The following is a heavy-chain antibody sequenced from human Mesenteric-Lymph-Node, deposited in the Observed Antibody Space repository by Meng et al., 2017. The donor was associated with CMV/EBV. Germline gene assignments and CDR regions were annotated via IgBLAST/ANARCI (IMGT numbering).Heavy chain of an antibody. Sequence: GESLKISCAASGFTFSSYGMHWVRQAPGKGLEWVAFIRYDGSNKYYADSVKGRFTISRDNSKDTVYLQMNGLRAEDTAFYYCVKGRGFCSANSCYNWFDPWGQGTLVTVSS. J-gene: IGHJ5*02. CDR2: IRYDGSNK. V-gene: IGHV3-30*02. CDR1: GFTFSSYG. D-gene: IGHD2-2*02. CDR3: VKGRGFCSANSCYNWFDP.